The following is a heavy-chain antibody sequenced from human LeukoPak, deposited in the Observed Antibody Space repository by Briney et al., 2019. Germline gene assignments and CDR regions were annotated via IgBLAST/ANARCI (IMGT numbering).Heavy chain of an antibody. V-gene: IGHV4-39*01. CDR1: GGSISSSSYY. CDR3: ARRYYDSSGYTAFDY. J-gene: IGHJ4*02. D-gene: IGHD3-22*01. CDR2: IYYSGST. Sequence: SETLSLTCTVSGGSISSSSYYWGWIRQPPGKGLEWLGSIYYSGSTYYNPSLKSRVTISVDTSKNQFSLKLSSVTAADTAVYYCARRYYDSSGYTAFDYWGQGTLVTVSS.